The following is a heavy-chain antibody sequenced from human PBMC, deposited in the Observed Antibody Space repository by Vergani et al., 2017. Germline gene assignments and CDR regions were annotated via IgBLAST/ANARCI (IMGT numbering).Heavy chain of an antibody. CDR3: SREVRPCRWFRDYFDF. V-gene: IGHV3-23*01. Sequence: EVQFLESGGGLVQPGGSLRLSCEASGFTFSAYAMSWVRQAPGKGLEWVSAISGYGENTYSADSVKGRFTISSDNANNKLYMQMNNLRAEDTAVYYCSREVRPCRWFRDYFDFWVQGTLVTVSS. J-gene: IGHJ4*02. CDR2: ISGYGENT. CDR1: GFTFSAYA. D-gene: IGHD3-10*01.